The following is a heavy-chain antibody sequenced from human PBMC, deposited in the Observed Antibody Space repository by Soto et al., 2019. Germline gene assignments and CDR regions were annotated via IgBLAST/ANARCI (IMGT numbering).Heavy chain of an antibody. CDR1: GFTFSTYG. Sequence: QVQLVESGGGVVQPGRSLRLSCAASGFTFSTYGMHWVRQAPGKGLEWVAVISYDGNEKHYADSVKGRFTISRDNSKDTLSLQMNSLSAEDTAVYYCAKEGALSGWTYGDSWGQGTLVTVSS. J-gene: IGHJ4*02. CDR2: ISYDGNEK. CDR3: AKEGALSGWTYGDS. V-gene: IGHV3-30*18. D-gene: IGHD6-19*01.